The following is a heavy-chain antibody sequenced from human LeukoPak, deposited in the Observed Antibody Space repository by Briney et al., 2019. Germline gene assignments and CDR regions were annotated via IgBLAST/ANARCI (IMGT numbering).Heavy chain of an antibody. D-gene: IGHD3-3*01. CDR1: GESFSGYF. CDR2: IYYSGGT. V-gene: IGHV4-59*06. Sequence: PSETLSLTCAVSGESFSGYFWTWIRQPPGKGLEWIGYIYYSGGTYYNPSLKSRVTISVDTSKNQFSLKLSSVTAADTAVYYCARGGRFLEWLYWFDPWGQGTLVTVSS. J-gene: IGHJ5*02. CDR3: ARGGRFLEWLYWFDP.